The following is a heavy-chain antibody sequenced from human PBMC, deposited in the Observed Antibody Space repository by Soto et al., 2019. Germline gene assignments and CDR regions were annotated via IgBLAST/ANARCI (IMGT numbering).Heavy chain of an antibody. Sequence: EVQLVESGGGLVQPGGSLRVSCAASGFTFGSYWMNWVRQAPGKGLVWVSRIDSDGSSTTYADSVKGRFTTSRDNAKNTLYLQMSSLRVEDTAVYYCARGRPYGMDVWCQGTRVTVSS. J-gene: IGHJ6*02. CDR1: GFTFGSYW. CDR2: IDSDGSST. V-gene: IGHV3-74*01. CDR3: ARGRPYGMDV.